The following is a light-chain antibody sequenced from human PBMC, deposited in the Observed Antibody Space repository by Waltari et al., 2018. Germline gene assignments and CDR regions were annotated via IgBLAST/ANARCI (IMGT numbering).Light chain of an antibody. J-gene: IGKJ1*01. Sequence: AIRMTQSPSSLSASTGHQVTITCRASQSVSTYLAWYQQKPGKAPKLLIYAASTLQRGVPLRFSGSGSGTDFTLSISCLQSEDFATYYCQQYYDYQRSFGQGTKVEIK. CDR3: QQYYDYQRS. CDR1: QSVSTY. CDR2: AAS. V-gene: IGKV1-8*01.